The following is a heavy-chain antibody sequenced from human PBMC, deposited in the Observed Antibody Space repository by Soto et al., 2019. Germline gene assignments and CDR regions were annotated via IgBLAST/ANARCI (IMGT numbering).Heavy chain of an antibody. D-gene: IGHD2-15*01. Sequence: QVQLVESGGGVVQPGRSLRLSCAASGFTFSSYGMHWVRQAPGKGLEWVAVVSYDGSNKYYADSVKGRFTISRDNSKNTLYLQMNSLRAEDTAVYYCAKVTRSYCSGGSCFENYYYYGIDVWGQGTTVTVSS. J-gene: IGHJ6*01. CDR3: AKVTRSYCSGGSCFENYYYYGIDV. CDR1: GFTFSSYG. CDR2: VSYDGSNK. V-gene: IGHV3-30*18.